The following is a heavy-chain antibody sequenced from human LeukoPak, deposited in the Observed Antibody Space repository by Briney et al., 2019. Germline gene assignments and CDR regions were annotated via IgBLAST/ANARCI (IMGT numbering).Heavy chain of an antibody. Sequence: GGSLRLSCAASGFTFSSYWMTWVRQVPGKGLVWVSRINSDGSSATYADSVKGRFTISRDNAKNTLYLQMNSLRAEDTAVYYCASWSSLGSGYYIDYWGQGTLVTVSS. CDR2: INSDGSSA. D-gene: IGHD3-22*01. J-gene: IGHJ4*02. CDR3: ASWSSLGSGYYIDY. V-gene: IGHV3-74*01. CDR1: GFTFSSYW.